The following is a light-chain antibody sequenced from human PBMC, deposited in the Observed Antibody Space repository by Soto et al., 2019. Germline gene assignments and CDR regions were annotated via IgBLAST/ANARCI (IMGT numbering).Light chain of an antibody. CDR1: QSISRW. V-gene: IGKV1-5*01. Sequence: DIQMTQSPSTLSASVGDRVTITCRASQSISRWLAWYQQKPGKAPKLLIFDASSLQSGVPSRFSGSGSGTEFTLTITRLQPVNYAPYSGKQYNTYCPELTFGGGPKVEIK. CDR3: KQYNTYCPELT. CDR2: DAS. J-gene: IGKJ4*01.